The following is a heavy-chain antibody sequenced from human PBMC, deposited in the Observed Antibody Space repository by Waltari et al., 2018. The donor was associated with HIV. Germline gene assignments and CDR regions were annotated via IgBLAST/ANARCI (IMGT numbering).Heavy chain of an antibody. V-gene: IGHV3-23*01. D-gene: IGHD4-17*01. CDR1: GFIFSSYA. CDR2: IFGDGCST. CDR3: AKGTLNPLTTDY. J-gene: IGHJ4*02. Sequence: EVQLLESGGGLVQPGGSLRLSCAGSGFIFSSYAMTWVRQAPGKGLEWVSAIFGDGCSTFYADSVKGRFTISRDNSKNTLYLQMNSLRAEDTAAYYCAKGTLNPLTTDYWGQGTLVTVSS.